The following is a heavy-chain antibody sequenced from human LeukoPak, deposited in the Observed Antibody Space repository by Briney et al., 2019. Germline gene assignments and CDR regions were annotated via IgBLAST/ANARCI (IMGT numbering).Heavy chain of an antibody. CDR1: GFTFRDYY. J-gene: IGHJ4*02. Sequence: GGSLRLSCAASGFTFRDYYMSWVRQAPGKGLEWVSIIAYNGDGANYADSVKGRFTVSRDNSKNTLYLQMDSLRGEDTALYYCAKEVDGHTYFPMEYWGQGTLVTVSS. CDR2: IAYNGDGA. CDR3: AKEVDGHTYFPMEY. V-gene: IGHV3-23*01. D-gene: IGHD5-24*01.